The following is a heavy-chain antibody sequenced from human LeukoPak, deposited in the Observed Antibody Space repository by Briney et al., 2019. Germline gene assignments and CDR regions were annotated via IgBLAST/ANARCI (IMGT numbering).Heavy chain of an antibody. CDR3: IVFGDSNH. D-gene: IGHD4-17*01. CDR2: IYTSGDT. CDR1: GFTFNDYA. J-gene: IGHJ5*02. V-gene: IGHV3-23*01. Sequence: PGGSLRLSCAASGFTFNDYAMNWVRQAPGKGLEWVSAIYTSGDTCYADSVKGRFTISRDTSKNTLYLQINSLRVEDTAVYYCIVFGDSNHWGQGTLVTVSS.